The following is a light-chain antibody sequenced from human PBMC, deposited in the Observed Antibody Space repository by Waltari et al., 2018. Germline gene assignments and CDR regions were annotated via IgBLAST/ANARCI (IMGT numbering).Light chain of an antibody. CDR2: DTS. J-gene: IGKJ1*01. CDR3: QQYSNWPPWT. V-gene: IGKV3-15*01. Sequence: EIMMTQSPATLSVSPGERATLSCRVSQSVSRKLAWYQQKPGQAPRLLIYDTSSRATDIPARVSGSGSGTEFTLTISSLQSEDFAVYYCQQYSNWPPWTFSQGTKVEI. CDR1: QSVSRK.